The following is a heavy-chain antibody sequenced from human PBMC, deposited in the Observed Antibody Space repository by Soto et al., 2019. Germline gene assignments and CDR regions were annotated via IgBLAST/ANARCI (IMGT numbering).Heavy chain of an antibody. D-gene: IGHD3-3*01. CDR3: ARGQYYDFWSAYDY. Sequence: PGGSLRLSCAASGFTFSSYAMSWVRQAPGKGLEWVSGISGRGSSTYYAGSVKGRFTISRDNSKNTLYLQMDSLRAEDTAVYYCARGQYYDFWSAYDYWGQGALVTVSS. CDR2: ISGRGSST. V-gene: IGHV3-23*01. J-gene: IGHJ4*02. CDR1: GFTFSSYA.